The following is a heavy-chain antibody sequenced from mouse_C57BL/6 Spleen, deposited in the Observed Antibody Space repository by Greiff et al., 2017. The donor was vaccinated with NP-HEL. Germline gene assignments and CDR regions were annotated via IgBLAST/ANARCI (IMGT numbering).Heavy chain of an antibody. J-gene: IGHJ2*01. V-gene: IGHV5-9*01. CDR3: ARQGSNYIDY. Sequence: VKLVESGGGFVKPGGSLKLSCAAPGFTFRSYTMSWVSPTPGKRLEWVATLRGGGGNTYYPDSVKGRFTISRDNAKNTQYLQMSSLRSEDTALYYCARQGSNYIDYWGQGTTLTVSS. CDR1: GFTFRSYT. CDR2: LRGGGGNT. D-gene: IGHD5-1*01.